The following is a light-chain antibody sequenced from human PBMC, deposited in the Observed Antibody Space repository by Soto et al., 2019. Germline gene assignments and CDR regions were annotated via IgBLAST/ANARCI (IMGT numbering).Light chain of an antibody. CDR1: QSFRGL. CDR2: DAY. Sequence: EVVLTQSPVTLSLSPGERATLSCRASQSFRGLLAWYQQKPGQAPRLLIYDAYNRATGIPPRFSGSGSGTAFTLTISSLEPEDFAVYYWQQYGISARTCGQGNKVDIK. CDR3: QQYGISART. V-gene: IGKV3-11*01. J-gene: IGKJ1*01.